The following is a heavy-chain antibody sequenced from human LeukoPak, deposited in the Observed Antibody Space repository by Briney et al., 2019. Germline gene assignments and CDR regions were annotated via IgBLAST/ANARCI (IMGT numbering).Heavy chain of an antibody. CDR1: GGSISSSSYY. Sequence: SETLSLTCTVSGGSISSSSYYWGWIRQPPGKGLEWIGSIYYSGSTYYNPSLKSRVTISVDTSRNQFSLKLSSVTAADTAVYYCARRAGAIPGYFDYWGQGTLVTVSS. D-gene: IGHD1-26*01. V-gene: IGHV4-39*01. J-gene: IGHJ4*02. CDR3: ARRAGAIPGYFDY. CDR2: IYYSGST.